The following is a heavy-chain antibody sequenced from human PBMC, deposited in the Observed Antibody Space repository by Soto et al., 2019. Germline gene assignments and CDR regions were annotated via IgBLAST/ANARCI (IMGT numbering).Heavy chain of an antibody. CDR1: GGSISSGGYY. Sequence: QVQLQESGPGLVKPSQTLSLTCTVSGGSISSGGYYWSWIRQHPGKGLEWIGYIYYSGSTYYNPSLKSRVTVAVDTSKNQFSLKLSSGTAADTAVYYGARAGWNDAFSAWGEGTLVTVSA. CDR3: ARAGWNDAFSA. D-gene: IGHD1-1*01. V-gene: IGHV4-31*03. J-gene: IGHJ5*02. CDR2: IYYSGST.